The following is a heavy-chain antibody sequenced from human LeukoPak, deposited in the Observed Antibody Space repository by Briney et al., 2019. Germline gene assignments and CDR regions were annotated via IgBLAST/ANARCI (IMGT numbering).Heavy chain of an antibody. J-gene: IGHJ5*02. CDR3: ATDPGSSGYS. D-gene: IGHD3-22*01. CDR1: GYTLTELS. V-gene: IGHV1-24*01. CDR2: FDPEDGES. Sequence: ASVKVSCKVSGYTLTELSIQWVRQGPGKELKWMGGFDPEDGESIYAQRFQGRVTMTEDTSTDTAYMELRSLTSEDTAVYYCATDPGSSGYSWGQGTLVTVTS.